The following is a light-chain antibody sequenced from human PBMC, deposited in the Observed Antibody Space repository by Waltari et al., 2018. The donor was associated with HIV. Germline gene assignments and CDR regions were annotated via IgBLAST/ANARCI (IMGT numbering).Light chain of an antibody. V-gene: IGKV2-30*01. J-gene: IGKJ1*01. Sequence: EAVLTQSPVSLSVALGRPASISCRSSQSLIYTDGNTYLNWFHLRPGQSPRRLIYKISNRDSGVPDRFSGSGSVTDFTLHISRVEAEDLGIFYCMQSTHWPGTFGQGTKVEIQ. CDR3: MQSTHWPGT. CDR2: KIS. CDR1: QSLIYTDGNTY.